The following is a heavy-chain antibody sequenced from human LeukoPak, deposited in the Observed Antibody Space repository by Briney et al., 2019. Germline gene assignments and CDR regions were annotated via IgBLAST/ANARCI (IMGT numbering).Heavy chain of an antibody. J-gene: IGHJ4*02. CDR1: GGSFSGYY. D-gene: IGHD3-22*01. CDR2: ITDSGST. Sequence: SSETLSLTCAVYGGSFSGYYWSWIRQPPGKGLEWIWEITDSGSTTYNPSLKSRVTISVDTSKNQSSLKLSSVTAADTAVYYCARGAYYYDSSGYYKYFDYWGQGTLVTVSS. CDR3: ARGAYYYDSSGYYKYFDY. V-gene: IGHV4-34*01.